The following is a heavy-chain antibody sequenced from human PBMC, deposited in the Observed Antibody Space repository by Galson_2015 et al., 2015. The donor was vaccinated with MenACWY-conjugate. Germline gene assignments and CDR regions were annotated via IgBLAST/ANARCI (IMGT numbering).Heavy chain of an antibody. V-gene: IGHV1-69*04. Sequence: SVKVSCKASGGTFSSYAISWVRQAPGQGLEWMGRIIPILGIANYAQKFQGRVTITADKSTSTAYMELSSLRSEDTAVYYCARDVDYGDYEGVYWGQGTLVTVSS. J-gene: IGHJ4*02. CDR1: GGTFSSYA. CDR2: IIPILGIA. CDR3: ARDVDYGDYEGVY. D-gene: IGHD4-17*01.